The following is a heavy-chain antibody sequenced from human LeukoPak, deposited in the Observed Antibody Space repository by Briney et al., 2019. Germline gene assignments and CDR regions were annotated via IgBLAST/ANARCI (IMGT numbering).Heavy chain of an antibody. CDR3: ARESEPTGTTWGDY. V-gene: IGHV1-46*01. CDR2: INPTGGST. Sequence: ASVKVSCKASGYTFTRYYIHWVRQAPGQGLEWMGIINPTGGSTTYAQKSQGRVTMTRDTSTSTVYMQLSSLRSEDTAVYYCARESEPTGTTWGDYWGQGTLVTVSS. CDR1: GYTFTRYY. J-gene: IGHJ4*02. D-gene: IGHD1-1*01.